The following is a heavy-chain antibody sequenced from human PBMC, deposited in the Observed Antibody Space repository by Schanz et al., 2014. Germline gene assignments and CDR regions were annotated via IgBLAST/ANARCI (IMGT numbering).Heavy chain of an antibody. Sequence: QLQMQESGPGLVKPSETLSLTCSVSGDSISSTSYYWGWIRQPPGKGLGWIGSIYYSGSTDYNASRKGRVTIPVEPSKTQSSPNLSLVTAADSAVYYCARLWGGWRIPDYWGQGTLVTVSS. V-gene: IGHV4-39*01. J-gene: IGHJ4*02. CDR2: IYYSGST. D-gene: IGHD6-19*01. CDR3: ARLWGGWRIPDY. CDR1: GDSISSTSYY.